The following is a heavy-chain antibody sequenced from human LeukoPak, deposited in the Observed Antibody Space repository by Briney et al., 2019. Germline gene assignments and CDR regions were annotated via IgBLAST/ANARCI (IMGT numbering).Heavy chain of an antibody. Sequence: SETLSLTCAVYGGSFSGYYWSWIRQPPGKGLEWIGEINHSGSTNYNPSLKSRVTISGDTSKNQFSLKLSSVTAADTAVYYCAPPPYYYEANGYSVAWGQGTLVTVSS. J-gene: IGHJ5*02. D-gene: IGHD3-22*01. CDR1: GGSFSGYY. CDR3: APPPYYYEANGYSVA. V-gene: IGHV4-34*01. CDR2: INHSGST.